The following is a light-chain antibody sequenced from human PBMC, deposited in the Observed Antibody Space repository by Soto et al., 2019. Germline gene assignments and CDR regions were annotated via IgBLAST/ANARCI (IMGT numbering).Light chain of an antibody. CDR2: LGS. Sequence: DIVVTQSPLSLPVTPGESASISCRSSQSLLHSSGNNYLDWYLQKPGQSPQLLIYLGSNRAPGVPDKFSGSGSGTDFTLKISRVEAEDVGVYYCMQALQTPLTFGGGTKVDIK. V-gene: IGKV2-28*01. J-gene: IGKJ4*01. CDR1: QSLLHSSGNNY. CDR3: MQALQTPLT.